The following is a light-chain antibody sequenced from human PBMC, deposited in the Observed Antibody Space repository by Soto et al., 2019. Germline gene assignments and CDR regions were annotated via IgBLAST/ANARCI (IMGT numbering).Light chain of an antibody. J-gene: IGLJ1*01. CDR1: WSDVGGYDY. V-gene: IGLV2-14*01. Sequence: GLTLPPPVFGSPAQPITMSCSRTWSDVGGYDYVSWYQQHPGEGPKLMIYDVSNRPSGVSNRFSGSKSGNTASLTISGLQAEDEADYYCSSYTSSSTYIFGSGTKVTVL. CDR3: SSYTSSSTYI. CDR2: DVS.